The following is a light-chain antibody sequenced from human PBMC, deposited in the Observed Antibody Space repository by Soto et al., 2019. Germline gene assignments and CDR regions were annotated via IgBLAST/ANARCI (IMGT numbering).Light chain of an antibody. CDR2: GAS. CDR1: QSVSSSD. J-gene: IGKJ2*01. Sequence: IVLTQSPGTLSLSPGDRATLSCRASQSVSSSDLAWYQQKPGQAPRLLNYGASTRATGIPDRFSGSGSGTDFTLTISRLEPEDFAVYYCQQYGGSPLYTFGQGTKLEIK. CDR3: QQYGGSPLYT. V-gene: IGKV3-20*01.